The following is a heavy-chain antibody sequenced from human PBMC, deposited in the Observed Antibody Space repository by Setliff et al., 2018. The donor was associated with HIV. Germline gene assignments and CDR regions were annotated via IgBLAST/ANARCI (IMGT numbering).Heavy chain of an antibody. V-gene: IGHV1-3*01. Sequence: ASVKVSCKASGYTFTSYAIHWVRQAPGQRLEWMGWITVGDGNTNFAQKFQGRVTMTTDALTSTAYMELRSLRSDDTAVYYCARDGYKWNDNALEIWGLGTVVTVSS. D-gene: IGHD1-20*01. CDR2: ITVGDGNT. CDR1: GYTFTSYA. CDR3: ARDGYKWNDNALEI. J-gene: IGHJ3*02.